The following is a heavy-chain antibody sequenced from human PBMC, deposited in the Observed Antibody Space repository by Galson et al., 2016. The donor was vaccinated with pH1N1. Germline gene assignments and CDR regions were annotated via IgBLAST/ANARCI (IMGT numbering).Heavy chain of an antibody. J-gene: IGHJ6*02. CDR3: ARSGPKLRLTGYKYYAIIV. CDR1: GGSITSYS. D-gene: IGHD3-3*01. Sequence: SETLSLTCTVSGGSITSYSWSWIRQSPGKGLEWIGSIYYSGSTNYNPSLKSRVTLSEHTSKTQFSLKLSSLTTADTAMYYWARSGPKLRLTGYKYYAIIVWGPGTTLTVSS. V-gene: IGHV4-59*01. CDR2: IYYSGST.